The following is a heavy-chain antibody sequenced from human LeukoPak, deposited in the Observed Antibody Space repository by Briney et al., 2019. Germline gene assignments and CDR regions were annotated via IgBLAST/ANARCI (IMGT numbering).Heavy chain of an antibody. J-gene: IGHJ3*02. CDR1: GFTFSSYG. V-gene: IGHV3-30*18. D-gene: IGHD3-10*01. CDR2: ISYDGSNK. Sequence: PGGSLRLSCAASGFTFSSYGMHWVRQAPGKGRDWVAVISYDGSNKYYVDSAKGRFTISRDNSKNMLYLQTNSLRAEDTAVYYCAKNELLWFGEFDAFDIWGQGTMVTVSS. CDR3: AKNELLWFGEFDAFDI.